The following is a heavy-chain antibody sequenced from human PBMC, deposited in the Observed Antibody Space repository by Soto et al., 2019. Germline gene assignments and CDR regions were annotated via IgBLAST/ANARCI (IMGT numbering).Heavy chain of an antibody. CDR3: VARLRESV. Sequence: QVQLVQSGAEVRQPGSSVKVSCETSGGTFNSFTISWVRQAPGQGLEWMGRIIPILGIANYAQKFQDRVTITADRSTSTAYMELTRLRSDDTGVYYCVARLRESVWGQGTTVTVSS. D-gene: IGHD4-17*01. J-gene: IGHJ6*02. V-gene: IGHV1-69*02. CDR1: GGTFNSFT. CDR2: IIPILGIA.